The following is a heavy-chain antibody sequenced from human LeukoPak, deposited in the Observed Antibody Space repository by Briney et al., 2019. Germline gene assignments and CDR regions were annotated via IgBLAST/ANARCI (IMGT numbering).Heavy chain of an antibody. J-gene: IGHJ6*03. Sequence: PGGSLRLSCAASGFTFSSYEMNWVRQAPGKGLEWVSSISSTGGTTYYADSVKGRFTISRDNSKNTLFLQLNSLRAEDTAIYYWAKNGDRGAYCSGGSCYPYYYYSMDVWGKGTTVTISS. D-gene: IGHD2-15*01. CDR1: GFTFSSYE. CDR3: AKNGDRGAYCSGGSCYPYYYYSMDV. CDR2: ISSTGGTT. V-gene: IGHV3-23*01.